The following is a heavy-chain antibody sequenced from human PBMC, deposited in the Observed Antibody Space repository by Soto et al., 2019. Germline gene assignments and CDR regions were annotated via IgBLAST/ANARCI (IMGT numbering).Heavy chain of an antibody. J-gene: IGHJ4*02. CDR2: IIPIFGTA. CDR1: GGTFSSYA. D-gene: IGHD2-15*01. CDR3: ARGYCSGGSCYSYDY. V-gene: IGHV1-69*13. Sequence: SVKVSCKAAGGTFSSYAISWVRQAPGQGLEWMGGIIPIFGTANYAQKFQGRVTITADESTSTAYMELSSLRSEDTAVYYCARGYCSGGSCYSYDYWGQGTLVTVSS.